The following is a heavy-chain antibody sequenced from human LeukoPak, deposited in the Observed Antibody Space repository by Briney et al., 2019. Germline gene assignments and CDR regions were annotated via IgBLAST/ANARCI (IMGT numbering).Heavy chain of an antibody. V-gene: IGHV1-8*01. J-gene: IGHJ6*02. CDR1: GYTFTSYD. Sequence: ASVKVSCKASGYTFTSYDINWVRQATGQGLEWMGWMNPNSGNTGYAQKFQGRVTMTRNTSISTAYMELSSLRSEDTAVYYCARRGSHRADYYYGMDVWGQGTTVTVSS. CDR2: MNPNSGNT. D-gene: IGHD6-13*01. CDR3: ARRGSHRADYYYGMDV.